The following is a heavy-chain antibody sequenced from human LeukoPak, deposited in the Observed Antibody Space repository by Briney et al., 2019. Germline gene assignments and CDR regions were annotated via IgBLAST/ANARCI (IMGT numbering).Heavy chain of an antibody. CDR3: ARDPLPGQWLVRGYNWFDH. J-gene: IGHJ5*02. CDR1: GVTFSSYS. CDR2: ISISSSYI. Sequence: GGSLRLSCAASGVTFSSYSMNWVCQAPGKGLGWVSSISISSSYIYYADSVKGRFTISRDNAKNSLYLQMNSLRAEDTAVYYCARDPLPGQWLVRGYNWFDHWGQGALVTVSS. D-gene: IGHD6-19*01. V-gene: IGHV3-21*01.